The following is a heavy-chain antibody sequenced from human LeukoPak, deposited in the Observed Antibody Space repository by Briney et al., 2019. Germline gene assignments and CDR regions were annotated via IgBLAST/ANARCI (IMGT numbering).Heavy chain of an antibody. J-gene: IGHJ4*02. CDR3: ARVPAARSGYYFDY. V-gene: IGHV4-59*08. Sequence: SETLSLTCTVSGGSIGNYYWCWIRQPPGKGLEWIGYTHYSGTTNYNPSLKSRVTISVDTSKNQFSLKLSSVTAADTAVYYCARVPAARSGYYFDYWGQGTLVTVSS. CDR2: THYSGTT. CDR1: GGSIGNYY. D-gene: IGHD3-10*01.